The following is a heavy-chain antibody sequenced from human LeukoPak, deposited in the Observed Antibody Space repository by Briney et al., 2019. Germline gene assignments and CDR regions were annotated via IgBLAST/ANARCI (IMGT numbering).Heavy chain of an antibody. V-gene: IGHV3-7*03. J-gene: IGHJ4*02. Sequence: PGGSLRLSCAASGFTFSSYWMSWVRQAPGKGLEWVANINQDGSEKYYVDSVKGRFTISRDNSKNSLYLQMNSLRAEDTAFYYCARDDYGSGSWNDYWGQGTLVTVSS. CDR3: ARDDYGSGSWNDY. CDR1: GFTFSSYW. CDR2: INQDGSEK. D-gene: IGHD3-10*01.